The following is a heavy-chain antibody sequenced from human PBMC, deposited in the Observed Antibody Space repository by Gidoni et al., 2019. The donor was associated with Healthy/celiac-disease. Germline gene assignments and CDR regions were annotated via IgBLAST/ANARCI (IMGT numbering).Heavy chain of an antibody. CDR3: AKASGRYSYGYRLDY. CDR1: GFTFDDYT. D-gene: IGHD5-18*01. J-gene: IGHJ4*02. CDR2: ISWDGVST. V-gene: IGHV3-43*01. Sequence: EVQLVESGGVVVQPGGSLRLSCAASGFTFDDYTMHWVRQAPGKGLEWVSLISWDGVSTYYADSVKGRFTISRDNSKNSLYLQMNSLRTEDTALYYCAKASGRYSYGYRLDYWGQGTLVTVSS.